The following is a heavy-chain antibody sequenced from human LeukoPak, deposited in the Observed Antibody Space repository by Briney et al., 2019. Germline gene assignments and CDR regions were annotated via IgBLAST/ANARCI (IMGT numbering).Heavy chain of an antibody. J-gene: IGHJ5*02. Sequence: SETLSLTCAVYGGSFSGYYWSWIRQPPGKGLEWIGEINHSGSTNYNPSLKSRVTITVDTSKNQFSLKLSSVTAADTAVYYCARWTIFSWFDPWGQGALVTVSS. CDR3: ARWTIFSWFDP. V-gene: IGHV4-34*01. CDR2: INHSGST. D-gene: IGHD3-3*01. CDR1: GGSFSGYY.